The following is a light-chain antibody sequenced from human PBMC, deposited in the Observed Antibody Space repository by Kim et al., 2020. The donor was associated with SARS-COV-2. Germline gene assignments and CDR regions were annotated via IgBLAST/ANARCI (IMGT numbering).Light chain of an antibody. CDR2: AAS. V-gene: IGKV1-17*01. Sequence: DIQVTQSPSSLSASIGDRVTITCRTSEAIGRDLGWYQQKPGKAPNRLIYAASTLQSGVPSRLSGSGSGTEFTLTISSLQPEDFATYYCLQHQTYPYSFGQGTKLEI. J-gene: IGKJ2*01. CDR1: EAIGRD. CDR3: LQHQTYPYS.